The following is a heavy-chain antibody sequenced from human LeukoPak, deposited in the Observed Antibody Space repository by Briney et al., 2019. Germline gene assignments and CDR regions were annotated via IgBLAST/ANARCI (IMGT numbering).Heavy chain of an antibody. V-gene: IGHV1-69*13. CDR3: AGVIGDYVWGSYRNYMDV. CDR2: IIPIFGTA. J-gene: IGHJ6*03. D-gene: IGHD3-16*02. Sequence: SVKVSCKASGGTFSSYAISWVRQAPGQGLEWMGGIIPIFGTANYAQKFQGRVTITADESTSTAYMELSSLRSEDTAVYYCAGVIGDYVWGSYRNYMDVWGKGTTVTISS. CDR1: GGTFSSYA.